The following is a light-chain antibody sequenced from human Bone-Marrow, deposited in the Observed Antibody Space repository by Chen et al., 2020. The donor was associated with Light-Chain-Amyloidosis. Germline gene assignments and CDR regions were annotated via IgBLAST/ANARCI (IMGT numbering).Light chain of an antibody. V-gene: IGLV6-57*02. CDR2: EDD. J-gene: IGLJ3*02. CDR1: SGSIDTNF. CDR3: QSYERADWV. Sequence: NFMLTQPHSVSESPGKTVTISCSASSGSIDTNFVQWYQQRPGSVPTIVIFEDDQRPSGVPDRFAGSFRSSSNSATRTISDLKAEDEADYYCQSYERADWVFGGGTKLTVL.